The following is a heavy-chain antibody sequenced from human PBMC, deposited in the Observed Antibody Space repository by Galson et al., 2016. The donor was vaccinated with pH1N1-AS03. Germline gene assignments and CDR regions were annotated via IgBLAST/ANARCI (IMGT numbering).Heavy chain of an antibody. V-gene: IGHV1-69*13. CDR2: IHPIFGTP. CDR1: GGTFSNYA. J-gene: IGHJ4*02. Sequence: SVKVSCKASGGTFSNYAISWMRQAPGQGLEWMGGIHPIFGTPSYAQKFRGRLTITADHSTSAAYMELTSLTSEDTASYYCARDRHYDTSGRFYYESEHWGQGTLVTVSS. CDR3: ARDRHYDTSGRFYYESEH. D-gene: IGHD3-9*01.